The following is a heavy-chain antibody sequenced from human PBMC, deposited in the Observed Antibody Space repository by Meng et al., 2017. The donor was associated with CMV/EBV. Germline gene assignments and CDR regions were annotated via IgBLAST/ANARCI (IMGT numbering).Heavy chain of an antibody. CDR2: MNPNSGNT. D-gene: IGHD6-25*01. V-gene: IGHV1-8*01. J-gene: IGHJ4*02. Sequence: ASVKVSCKASGYTFTSYDINWVRQATGQGLEWMGWMNPNSGNTGYAQKFQGRVTMTTDTSTSTAYMELRSLRSDDTAVYYCARDSSAGSTFDYWGQGTLVTVSS. CDR3: ARDSSAGSTFDY. CDR1: GYTFTSYD.